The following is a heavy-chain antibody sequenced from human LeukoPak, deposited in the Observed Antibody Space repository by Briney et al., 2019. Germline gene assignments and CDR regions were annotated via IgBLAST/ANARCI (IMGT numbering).Heavy chain of an antibody. CDR1: GFTFSSYS. CDR2: ISSSSSYI. D-gene: IGHD5-24*01. CDR3: ARVGDGYNLGAFDI. J-gene: IGHJ3*02. Sequence: GGSLRLSCAASGFTFSSYSMNWVRQAPGKGLEWVSSISSSSSYIYYADSVEGRFTISRDNAKNSLYLQMNSLRAEDTAVYYCARVGDGYNLGAFDIWGQGTMVTVSS. V-gene: IGHV3-21*01.